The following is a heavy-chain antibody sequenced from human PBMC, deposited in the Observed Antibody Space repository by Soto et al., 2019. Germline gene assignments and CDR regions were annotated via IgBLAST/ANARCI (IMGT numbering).Heavy chain of an antibody. CDR3: AKDLIIAAIATRRGNWFDP. CDR2: ISYDGSNK. CDR1: GFTFSSYG. Sequence: QVQLVESGGGVVQPGRSLRLSCAASGFTFSSYGMHWVRQAPGKGLEWVAVISYDGSNKYYADSVKGRFTISRDNSKYTLYLQMNSMRAEDTAVYYCAKDLIIAAIATRRGNWFDPWGQGTLVNVSS. V-gene: IGHV3-30*18. J-gene: IGHJ5*02. D-gene: IGHD6-13*01.